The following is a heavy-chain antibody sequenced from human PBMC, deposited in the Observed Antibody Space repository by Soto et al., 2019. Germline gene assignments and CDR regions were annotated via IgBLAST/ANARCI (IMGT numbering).Heavy chain of an antibody. D-gene: IGHD6-19*01. J-gene: IGHJ3*02. Sequence: ASVKVSCKASGYTFTSYYMHWVQQAPGQGLEWMGIINPSGGSTSYAQKFQGRVTMTRDTSTSTVYMELSSLRSEDTAVYYCAKAGAPLGGAVAGPQIGASDAFDIWGQGXMVTVSS. V-gene: IGHV1-46*01. CDR3: AKAGAPLGGAVAGPQIGASDAFDI. CDR1: GYTFTSYY. CDR2: INPSGGST.